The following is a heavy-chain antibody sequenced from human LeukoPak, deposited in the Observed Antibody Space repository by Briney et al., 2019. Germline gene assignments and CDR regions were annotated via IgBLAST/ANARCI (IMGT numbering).Heavy chain of an antibody. CDR3: ARDRSDYYGSGSFGY. D-gene: IGHD3-10*01. J-gene: IGHJ4*02. Sequence: SETLSLTCTVSGGSISSYYWSWIRQPPGKGLEWIGYIYYSGSTNYNPSLKSRVTISVDTSKNQFSLKLSSVTAADTAVYYCARDRSDYYGSGSFGYWGQGTLVTVSS. CDR1: GGSISSYY. V-gene: IGHV4-59*01. CDR2: IYYSGST.